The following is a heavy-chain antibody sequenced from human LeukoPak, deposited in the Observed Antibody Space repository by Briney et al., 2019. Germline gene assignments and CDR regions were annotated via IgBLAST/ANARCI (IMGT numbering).Heavy chain of an antibody. D-gene: IGHD1-1*01. CDR1: GFTFSTYA. V-gene: IGHV3-23*01. Sequence: AGGSLRLSCAASGFTFSTYAMSWVRQASGKGLEWVSAISGSGGSTYYADSVKGRFTISRDNSKNTLYLQMNSLRAEDTAVYYCARNWNDVKSLNYYYFGIDVWGQGTTVTVSS. CDR2: ISGSGGST. J-gene: IGHJ6*02. CDR3: ARNWNDVKSLNYYYFGIDV.